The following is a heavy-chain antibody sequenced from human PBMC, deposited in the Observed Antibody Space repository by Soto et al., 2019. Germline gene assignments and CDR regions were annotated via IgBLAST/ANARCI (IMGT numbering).Heavy chain of an antibody. J-gene: IGHJ6*02. V-gene: IGHV3-23*01. CDR2: ISGSGGST. CDR3: AKDPAGSSGYYYGYYYYYGMDV. D-gene: IGHD3-22*01. CDR1: GFTFSSYA. Sequence: EVQLLESGGGLVQPGGSLRLSCAASGFTFSSYAMSWVRQAPGEGLEWVSAISGSGGSTYYADSVKGRFTISRDNSKNTLYLQMNSLRAEDTAVYYCAKDPAGSSGYYYGYYYYYGMDVWGQGTTVTVSS.